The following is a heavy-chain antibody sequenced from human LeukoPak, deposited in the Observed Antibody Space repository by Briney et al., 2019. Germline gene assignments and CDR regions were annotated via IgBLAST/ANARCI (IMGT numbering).Heavy chain of an antibody. CDR3: ARVPHSGYCSGGSCPNYFDY. D-gene: IGHD2-15*01. J-gene: IGHJ4*02. CDR2: ISYDGSNK. V-gene: IGHV3-30-3*01. CDR1: GFTFSSYA. Sequence: PGGSLRLSCAASGFTFSSYAMHWVRQAPGKGLEWVAVISYDGSNKYYADSAKGRFTISRDNSKNTLYLQMNSLRAEDTAVYYCARVPHSGYCSGGSCPNYFDYWGQGTLVTVSS.